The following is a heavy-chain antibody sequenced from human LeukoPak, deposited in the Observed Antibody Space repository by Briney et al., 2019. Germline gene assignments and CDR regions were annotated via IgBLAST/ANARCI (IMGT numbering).Heavy chain of an antibody. D-gene: IGHD4-23*01. Sequence: SETLSLTCTVSGGSISGGGYYWRWIRQHPGKGLEWIGYIYYSGSTYYNPSLKSRVTISVDTSKNQFSLKLSSVTVADTAVYYCARSAYYGGNSWFDPWGQGTLVTVSS. CDR3: ARSAYYGGNSWFDP. J-gene: IGHJ5*02. CDR2: IYYSGST. CDR1: GGSISGGGYY. V-gene: IGHV4-31*03.